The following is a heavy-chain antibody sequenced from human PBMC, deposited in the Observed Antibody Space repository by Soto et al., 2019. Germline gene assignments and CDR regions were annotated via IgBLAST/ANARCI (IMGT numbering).Heavy chain of an antibody. J-gene: IGHJ5*02. CDR2: IYPGDSDT. CDR3: ARSYYDFWSGYQSPFTENWFDP. Sequence: GESLKISCKGSGYSFTSYWIGWVRQMPGKGLEWMGIIYPGDSDTRYSPSFQGQVTISADKSISTAYLQWSSLKASDTAMYYCARSYYDFWSGYQSPFTENWFDPWGQGTLVTVSS. CDR1: GYSFTSYW. D-gene: IGHD3-3*01. V-gene: IGHV5-51*01.